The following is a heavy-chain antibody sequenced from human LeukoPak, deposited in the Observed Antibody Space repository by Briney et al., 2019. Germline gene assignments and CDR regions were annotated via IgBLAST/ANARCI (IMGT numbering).Heavy chain of an antibody. CDR1: GGTFSSYT. D-gene: IGHD2-8*01. J-gene: IGHJ3*02. CDR3: AAKYCTNCVCYGPFDI. V-gene: IGHV1-69*02. Sequence: SVKVSCKASGGTFSSYTISWVRQAPGQGIEWMGRIIPILGIANYAQKFQGRVTITADKSTSTAYMELSSLRSEDTAVYYCAAKYCTNCVCYGPFDIWGQGTMVTVSS. CDR2: IIPILGIA.